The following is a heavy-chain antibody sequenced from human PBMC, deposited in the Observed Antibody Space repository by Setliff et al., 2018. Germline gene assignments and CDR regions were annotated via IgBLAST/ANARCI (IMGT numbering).Heavy chain of an antibody. J-gene: IGHJ3*01. CDR1: GFTFSDYY. D-gene: IGHD5-18*01. CDR3: ARDRWKVMVNKGDDAFDL. CDR2: ISSSGSTI. V-gene: IGHV3-11*04. Sequence: GGSLRLSCAASGFTFSDYYMSWIRQAPGKGLEWVSYISSSGSTIYYADSVKGRFTISRDNAKNSLYLQMNSLRAEDTAVYYCARDRWKVMVNKGDDAFDLWGQGTMVTVSS.